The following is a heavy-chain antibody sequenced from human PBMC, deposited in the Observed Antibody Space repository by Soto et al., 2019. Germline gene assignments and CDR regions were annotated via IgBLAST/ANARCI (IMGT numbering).Heavy chain of an antibody. CDR2: IVVGSGNT. D-gene: IGHD5-18*01. Sequence: GASVKVSCKASGFTFTSSAVQWVRQARGQRLEWIGWIVVGSGNTNYAQKFQERVTITRDMSTSTAYMELSSLRSEDTAVYYCAADPRGYSYDIFDYWGQGTLVTVSS. V-gene: IGHV1-58*01. CDR3: AADPRGYSYDIFDY. J-gene: IGHJ4*02. CDR1: GFTFTSSA.